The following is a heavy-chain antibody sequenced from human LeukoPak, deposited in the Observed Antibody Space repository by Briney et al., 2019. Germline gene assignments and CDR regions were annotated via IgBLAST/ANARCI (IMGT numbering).Heavy chain of an antibody. CDR2: ISGSGGST. J-gene: IGHJ4*02. V-gene: IGHV3-23*01. CDR3: ANALLRYFDWLTDY. Sequence: GGSLRLSCAASGFTFSSYAMSWVRQAPGKGVEWGSAISGSGGSTYYADSVKGRFTISRDNSKNTLYLQMNSLRAEDTAVYYCANALLRYFDWLTDYWGQGTLVTVSS. D-gene: IGHD3-9*01. CDR1: GFTFSSYA.